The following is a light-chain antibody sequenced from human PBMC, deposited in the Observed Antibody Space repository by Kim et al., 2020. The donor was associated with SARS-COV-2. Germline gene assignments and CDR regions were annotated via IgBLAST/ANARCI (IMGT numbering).Light chain of an antibody. J-gene: IGLJ2*01. CDR2: VGTGGIVG. CDR3: GADHGSGSNFVYV. Sequence: QLVLTQPPSASASLGAPVTLTCTLSSGYSNYKVDWYQQRPGKGPRFVMRVGTGGIVGSKGDGIPDRFSVLGSGLNRYLTIKNIQEEDESDYHCGADHGSGSNFVYVFGGGTQLTVL. V-gene: IGLV9-49*01. CDR1: SGYSNYK.